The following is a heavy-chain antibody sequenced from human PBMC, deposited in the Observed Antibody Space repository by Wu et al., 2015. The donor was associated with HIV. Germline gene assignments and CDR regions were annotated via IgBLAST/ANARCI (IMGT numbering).Heavy chain of an antibody. J-gene: IGHJ6*03. CDR3: ARDLGDDFAVRGYYWYMDV. V-gene: IGHV1-2*02. Sequence: QVQLMQSGAVVKTPGASVTVSCQASGYRFTHYYIHWVRQAPGQGLEWMGWIRPDSGATVYAEKFEDRVTLTRDASISTAYLQLNRLRSDDTAVYFCARDLGDDFAVRGYYWYMDVVGQRDRDHRLL. CDR1: GYRFTHYY. D-gene: IGHD2-21*01. CDR2: IRPDSGAT.